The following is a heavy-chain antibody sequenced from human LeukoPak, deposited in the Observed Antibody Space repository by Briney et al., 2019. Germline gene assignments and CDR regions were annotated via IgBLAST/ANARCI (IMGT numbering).Heavy chain of an antibody. Sequence: SETLSLTCTVSGGSISSSSYYWGWIRQPPGKGLEWIGSIYYSGSTYYNPSLKSRVTISVDTSKNQFSLKLSSVTAADTAVYYCARAPGYSSGWYFVNYFDYWGQGTLVTVSS. CDR2: IYYSGST. V-gene: IGHV4-39*07. CDR1: GGSISSSSYY. J-gene: IGHJ4*02. CDR3: ARAPGYSSGWYFVNYFDY. D-gene: IGHD6-19*01.